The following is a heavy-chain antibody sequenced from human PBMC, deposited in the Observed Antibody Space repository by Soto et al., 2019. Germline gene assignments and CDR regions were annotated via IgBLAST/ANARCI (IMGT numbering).Heavy chain of an antibody. V-gene: IGHV3-21*01. Sequence: GGSLRLSCAASGFTFSSYSMNWVRQAPGKGLEWVSSISSSSSYIYYAGSVKGGFTISRDNAKNSLYRQMNSLRAEDTVVYYCARDLLGIAVAGDAFDIWGQGTMVTVSS. CDR3: ARDLLGIAVAGDAFDI. D-gene: IGHD6-19*01. J-gene: IGHJ3*02. CDR1: GFTFSSYS. CDR2: ISSSSSYI.